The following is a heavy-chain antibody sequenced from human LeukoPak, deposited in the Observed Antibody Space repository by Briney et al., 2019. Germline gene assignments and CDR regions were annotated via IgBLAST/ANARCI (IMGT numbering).Heavy chain of an antibody. D-gene: IGHD7-27*01. CDR3: ASAGEISIDY. J-gene: IGHJ4*02. Sequence: HPGGSLRLSCAASGFTVSSNYMSWVRQAPGKGLEWVSVIYSGGSTYYADSVKGRFTISRDNSKNTLYLQMNSLRAEDTAVYYCASAGEISIDYWSQGTLATVSS. V-gene: IGHV3-66*02. CDR2: IYSGGST. CDR1: GFTVSSNY.